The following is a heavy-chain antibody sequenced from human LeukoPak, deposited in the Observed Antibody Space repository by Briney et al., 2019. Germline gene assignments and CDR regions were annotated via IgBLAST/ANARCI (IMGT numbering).Heavy chain of an antibody. CDR1: GFTFSSYA. V-gene: IGHV3-23*01. J-gene: IGHJ4*02. CDR2: ISASYGST. Sequence: GGSLRLSCAASGFTFSSYAISWGRQAPRKGLELVWAISASYGSTNYSDSFKSRFTISRDESKNTLSLQMNSLSAGDTDVYYCVSLRCSNTSSYDRSTDYWGQGTLVTASS. CDR3: VSLRCSNTSSYDRSTDY. D-gene: IGHD2-2*01.